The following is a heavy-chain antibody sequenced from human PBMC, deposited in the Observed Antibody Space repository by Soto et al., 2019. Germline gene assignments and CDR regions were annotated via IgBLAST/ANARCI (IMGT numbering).Heavy chain of an antibody. J-gene: IGHJ4*02. CDR3: ARGRGSFYLDF. V-gene: IGHV3-74*01. CDR2: LHSDGRIT. Sequence: EVQLVESGGGLVQPGGSLRLSCAASGFTFGNYWMYWVRQAPGKGLVWVSRLHSDGRITTYADSVKGRFTVSRDIAKNPLYPQMDSLRDEDTGMYYWARGRGSFYLDFWGQGTLVTVSS. CDR1: GFTFGNYW. D-gene: IGHD1-26*01.